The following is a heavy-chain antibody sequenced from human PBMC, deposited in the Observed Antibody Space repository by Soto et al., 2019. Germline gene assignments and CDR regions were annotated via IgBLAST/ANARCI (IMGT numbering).Heavy chain of an antibody. CDR3: ARGGLRFLEPPFPSYFDY. CDR2: IYSGGST. D-gene: IGHD3-3*01. J-gene: IGHJ4*02. V-gene: IGHV3-53*04. Sequence: PGGSLRLSCAASGFTVSSNYMSWVRQAPGKGLEWVSVIYSGGSTYYADSVKGRFTISRHNSKNTLYLQMNSLRAEDTAVYYCARGGLRFLEPPFPSYFDYWGQGTLVTVSS. CDR1: GFTVSSNY.